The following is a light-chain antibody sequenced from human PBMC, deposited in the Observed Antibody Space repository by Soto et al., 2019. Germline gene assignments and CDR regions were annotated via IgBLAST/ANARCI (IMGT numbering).Light chain of an antibody. Sequence: AIQMTQSPSSLSASVGDGVTITCRASQGIRNDLGWYQQKPGKAPKLLIYAASSLHSGVPSRFSGSGSGTDFTLTITSLQPEDFATYYCLQDYDYPPTFGQGTKVEIK. V-gene: IGKV1-6*01. CDR2: AAS. J-gene: IGKJ1*01. CDR1: QGIRND. CDR3: LQDYDYPPT.